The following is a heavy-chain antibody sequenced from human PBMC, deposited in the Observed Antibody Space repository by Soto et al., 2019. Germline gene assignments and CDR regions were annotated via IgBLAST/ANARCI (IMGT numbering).Heavy chain of an antibody. D-gene: IGHD6-19*01. Sequence: HPGGSLRLSCAASGFTFSSYAMSWVRQAPGKGLEWVSAISGSGGSTYYADSVKGRFTISRDNSKNTLYLQMNSLRAEDTAVYYCAKKDSSGVLGDFEYWGQGALVTVSS. CDR3: AKKDSSGVLGDFEY. CDR2: ISGSGGST. J-gene: IGHJ4*02. V-gene: IGHV3-23*01. CDR1: GFTFSSYA.